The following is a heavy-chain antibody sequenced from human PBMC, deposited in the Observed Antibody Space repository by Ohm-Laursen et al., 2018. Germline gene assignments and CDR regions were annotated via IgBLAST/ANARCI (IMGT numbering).Heavy chain of an antibody. CDR3: ARGYYYDSSGYYYESYYFDY. J-gene: IGHJ4*02. Sequence: TLSLTCTVSGGSISSYYWSWIRQPPGKGLEWIGYIYYSGSTNYNPSLKSRVTISVDTSKNQFSLKLSSVTAADTAVYYCARGYYYDSSGYYYESYYFDYWGQGTLVTVSS. CDR1: GGSISSYY. D-gene: IGHD3-22*01. V-gene: IGHV4-59*01. CDR2: IYYSGST.